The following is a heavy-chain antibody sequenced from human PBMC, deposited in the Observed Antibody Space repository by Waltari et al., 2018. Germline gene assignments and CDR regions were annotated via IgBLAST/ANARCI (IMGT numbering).Heavy chain of an antibody. CDR2: SMPICGTA. Sequence: QVQLVQSGAEVKKPGSSVKVSCKASGGTFSSYAISWVRQAHGQGLEWMGRSMPICGTANYAQKVQGRVTITADKATSTAYMELSSRRSEDTAVYYCASVLTGDNGYFDYWGQGTLVTVSS. J-gene: IGHJ4*02. D-gene: IGHD7-27*01. CDR1: GGTFSSYA. CDR3: ASVLTGDNGYFDY. V-gene: IGHV1-69*08.